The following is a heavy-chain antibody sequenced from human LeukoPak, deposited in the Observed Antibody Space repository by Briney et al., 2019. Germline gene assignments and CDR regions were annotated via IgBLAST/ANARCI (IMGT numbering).Heavy chain of an antibody. V-gene: IGHV3-21*01. J-gene: IGHJ4*02. CDR1: GFTFSSYS. Sequence: PGGSLRLSCAASGFTFSSYSMNWVRQAPGKGLEWVSSISSSSSYIYYADSVKGRFTISRDNAKNSLYLQMNSLRAEDTAVYYCARDLGRGYSYGRPDYWGQGTLVTVSS. D-gene: IGHD5-18*01. CDR2: ISSSSSYI. CDR3: ARDLGRGYSYGRPDY.